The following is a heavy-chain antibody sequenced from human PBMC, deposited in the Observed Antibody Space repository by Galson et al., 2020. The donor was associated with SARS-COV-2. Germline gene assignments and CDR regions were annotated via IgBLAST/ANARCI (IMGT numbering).Heavy chain of an antibody. D-gene: IGHD1-26*01. CDR2: IKQDGSEK. V-gene: IGHV3-7*01. CDR1: GFTFSSYW. Sequence: GGSLRLSCAASGFTFSSYWMSWVRQAPGKGLEWVANIKQDGSEKYYVDSVKGRVTISRDNAKNSLYLQMNSLRAEDTAVYYCARDRVGELENKWELLSLLYYYYGMDVWGQGTTVTVSS. CDR3: ARDRVGELENKWELLSLLYYYYGMDV. J-gene: IGHJ6*02.